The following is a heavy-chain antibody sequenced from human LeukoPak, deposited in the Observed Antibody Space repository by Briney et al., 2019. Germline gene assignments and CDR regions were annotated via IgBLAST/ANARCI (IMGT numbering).Heavy chain of an antibody. J-gene: IGHJ4*02. CDR1: GFSFSSYG. CDR3: AKGFLMVRGVSSHFDY. V-gene: IGHV3-30*18. D-gene: IGHD3-10*01. CDR2: ISYDGSNK. Sequence: PGRSLRLSCAASGFSFSSYGMHWVRQAPGKGLEWVAVISYDGSNKYYTDSVKGRFSISRDNSKNTLYLQMNSLRAEDKAVYYCAKGFLMVRGVSSHFDYWGQGTLVTVSS.